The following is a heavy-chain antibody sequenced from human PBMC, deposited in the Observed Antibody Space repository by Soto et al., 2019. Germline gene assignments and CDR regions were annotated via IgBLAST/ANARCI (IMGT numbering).Heavy chain of an antibody. Sequence: GGSLRLSCSASGFTFSSYAMHWVRQAPGKGLEWMAVVSHDGRNTHYADSVKGRFTISRDSSKNTVSLEMTSLRAEDTAVYYCAKGGRQWLVTSDFNYWGQGALVTVSS. CDR2: VSHDGRNT. D-gene: IGHD6-19*01. CDR1: GFTFSSYA. J-gene: IGHJ4*02. V-gene: IGHV3-30*04. CDR3: AKGGRQWLVTSDFNY.